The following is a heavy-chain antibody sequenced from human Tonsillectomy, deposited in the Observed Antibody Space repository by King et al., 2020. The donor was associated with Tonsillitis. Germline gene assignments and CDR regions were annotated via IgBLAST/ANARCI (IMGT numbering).Heavy chain of an antibody. V-gene: IGHV3-23*04. D-gene: IGHD3-22*01. Sequence: VQLVESGGGLVQPGGSLRLSCAASGFTVSSYAMSWVRQAPGKGLEWVSSFSGSGGSTYYADSVKGRFTISRDNSKNTLYLQMNSLRAEDTAVYYSAKPGGYYYDSSGFSRDYYYGMDVWGQGTTVTVSS. CDR1: GFTVSSYA. CDR3: AKPGGYYYDSSGFSRDYYYGMDV. CDR2: FSGSGGST. J-gene: IGHJ6*02.